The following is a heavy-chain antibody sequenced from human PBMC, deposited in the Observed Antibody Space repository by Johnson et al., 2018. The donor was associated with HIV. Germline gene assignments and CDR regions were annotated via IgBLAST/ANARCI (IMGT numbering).Heavy chain of an antibody. CDR3: ARGASILTGYHAFDI. V-gene: IGHV3-20*04. J-gene: IGHJ3*02. Sequence: VQLVESGGGLAQPGGSLRLSCAASGFTFDDYGMSWVRQAPGKGLEWVSGINWNGGSTGYADSVKGRFTISRDNAKNSLYLQMNSLRAEDTALYYCARGASILTGYHAFDIWGQGTMVTVSS. CDR1: GFTFDDYG. CDR2: INWNGGST. D-gene: IGHD3-9*01.